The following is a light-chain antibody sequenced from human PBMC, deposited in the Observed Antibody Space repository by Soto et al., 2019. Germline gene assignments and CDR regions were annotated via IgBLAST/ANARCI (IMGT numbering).Light chain of an antibody. CDR2: DTS. J-gene: IGKJ2*01. CDR3: QLRSNWPPRYT. V-gene: IGKV3-11*01. Sequence: EIVLTQSPATLSLSPGERVTLSCRASQSVSSYLAWYQQKPGQAPKLLIYDTSNRATGIPARFSGSGSGTDFSLTISSLEPGDFAIYYCQLRSNWPPRYTFGQGTKLEIK. CDR1: QSVSSY.